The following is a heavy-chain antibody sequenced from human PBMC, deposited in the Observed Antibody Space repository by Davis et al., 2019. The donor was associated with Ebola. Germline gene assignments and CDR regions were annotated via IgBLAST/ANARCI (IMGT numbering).Heavy chain of an antibody. CDR1: GGSISSSSYY. V-gene: IGHV2-5*02. D-gene: IGHD3-3*01. Sequence: TLSLTCTVSGGSISSSSYYWGWIRQPPGKALEWLALIYWDDDKRYSPSLKSRLTITKDTSKNQVVLTMTDMDPVDTATYYCAHITAHDFWSGPFDYWGQGTLVTVSS. J-gene: IGHJ4*02. CDR2: IYWDDDK. CDR3: AHITAHDFWSGPFDY.